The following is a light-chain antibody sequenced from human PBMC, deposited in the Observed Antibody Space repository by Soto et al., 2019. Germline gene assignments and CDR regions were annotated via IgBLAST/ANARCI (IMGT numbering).Light chain of an antibody. J-gene: IGKJ1*01. V-gene: IGKV3-20*01. CDR2: GAS. CDR3: QQYAGSST. Sequence: IVLTQSPGTLSLSPGERATLSCRASQSVDSNYLAWYQQKPGQAPRLLIFGASSRATGIPDRFSGSGSGTDFTLTISRLEPEDFAVYYCQQYAGSSTFGQGTKVDIK. CDR1: QSVDSNY.